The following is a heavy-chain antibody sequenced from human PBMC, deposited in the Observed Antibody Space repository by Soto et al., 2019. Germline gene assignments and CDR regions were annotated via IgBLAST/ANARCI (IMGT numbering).Heavy chain of an antibody. CDR3: ARRDTAMVPYYYYGMDV. CDR1: GYTFTSYG. D-gene: IGHD5-18*01. CDR2: ISAYNGNT. J-gene: IGHJ6*02. V-gene: IGHV1-18*04. Sequence: ASVKVSCKASGYTFTSYGISWVRQAPGQGLEWMGWISAYNGNTNYAQKLQVRVTMTTDTSTSKAYMELRSLRSDDTAVYYCARRDTAMVPYYYYGMDVWAQGTTVPVSS.